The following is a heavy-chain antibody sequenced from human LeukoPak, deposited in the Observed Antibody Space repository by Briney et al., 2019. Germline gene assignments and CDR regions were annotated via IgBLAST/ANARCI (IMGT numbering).Heavy chain of an antibody. V-gene: IGHV4-34*01. Sequence: SETLSLTCAVYGGSFSGYYWSWIRQPPGKGLEWIGEINHSGSTNYNPSLKSRVTISVDTSKNQFSLKLSSVTAADTTVYYCARVKGFQAFDIWGQGTMVTVSS. D-gene: IGHD3-3*01. J-gene: IGHJ3*02. CDR2: INHSGST. CDR1: GGSFSGYY. CDR3: ARVKGFQAFDI.